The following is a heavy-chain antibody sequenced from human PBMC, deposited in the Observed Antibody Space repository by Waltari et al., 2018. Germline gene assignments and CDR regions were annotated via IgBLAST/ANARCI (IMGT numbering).Heavy chain of an antibody. CDR1: GYTFTGYY. V-gene: IGHV1-2*02. J-gene: IGHJ4*02. CDR2: INPNSGGT. D-gene: IGHD6-13*01. CDR3: ARGKKQLARLVEY. Sequence: QVQLVQSGAEVKKPGASVKVSCKASGYTFTGYYMHWVRQAPGQGLEWMGWINPNSGGTNYAQKLQGRVTMTRDTSISTAYMELSRLRSDDTAVYYCARGKKQLARLVEYWGQGTLVTVSS.